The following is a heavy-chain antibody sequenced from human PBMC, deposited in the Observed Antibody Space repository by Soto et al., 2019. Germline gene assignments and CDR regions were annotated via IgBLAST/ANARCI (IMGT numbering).Heavy chain of an antibody. J-gene: IGHJ3*01. D-gene: IGHD6-19*01. CDR3: ARDSASSGVFT. V-gene: IGHV4-4*02. CDR2: ISRSGTT. Sequence: QVQLQESGPGLVKPSGTLSLTCAVTGGSISSSNWWTWVRQPPGEGLEWVGEISRSGTTNYKPSLKSRVSISVDKSRNEFSLNLGSGTAADTAMYYCARDSASSGVFTWGQGTMVTVSS. CDR1: GGSISSSNW.